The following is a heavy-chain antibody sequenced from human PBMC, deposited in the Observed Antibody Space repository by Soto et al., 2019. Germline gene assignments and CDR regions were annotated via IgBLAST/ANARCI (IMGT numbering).Heavy chain of an antibody. CDR1: GGTFSSYT. J-gene: IGHJ5*02. CDR3: ARTVKTGGP. V-gene: IGHV1-69*02. D-gene: IGHD3-10*01. Sequence: ASVKVSCKASGGTFSSYTISWVRQAPGQGLEWMGRFIFIFGIANYAQKFKGRVTFTADKSTSTAYMELSSLRSEDTAVYYCARTVKTGGPWGQGTLVTVSS. CDR2: FIFIFGIA.